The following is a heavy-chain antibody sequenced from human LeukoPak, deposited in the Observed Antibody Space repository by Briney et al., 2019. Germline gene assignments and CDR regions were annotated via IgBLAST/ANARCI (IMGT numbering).Heavy chain of an antibody. Sequence: PGASLRLSCAASGFTFSNYAMSWVRQAPGKGLEWVSAITGSGGTTWYADSVKGRFTISRDNAKNSLYLQMNSLRAEDTAVYYCARDLGYYYDSRFAFDIWGQGTMVTVSS. V-gene: IGHV3-23*01. CDR1: GFTFSNYA. D-gene: IGHD3-22*01. J-gene: IGHJ3*02. CDR3: ARDLGYYYDSRFAFDI. CDR2: ITGSGGTT.